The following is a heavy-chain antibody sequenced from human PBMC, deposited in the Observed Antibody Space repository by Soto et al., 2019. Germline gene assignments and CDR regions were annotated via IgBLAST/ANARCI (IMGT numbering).Heavy chain of an antibody. CDR1: GFTVSSYG. Sequence: QVQLVESGGGVVQPGRSLRLSCAASGFTVSSYGMHWVRQAPGKGLEWVAVISYDGSNKYYADSVKGRFTVSRDKSKNTLYLQVKSLRAEDTAVYYCAKDKVPVVVTAPFDYWGQGTLVTVSS. CDR3: AKDKVPVVVTAPFDY. J-gene: IGHJ4*02. CDR2: ISYDGSNK. V-gene: IGHV3-30*18. D-gene: IGHD2-21*02.